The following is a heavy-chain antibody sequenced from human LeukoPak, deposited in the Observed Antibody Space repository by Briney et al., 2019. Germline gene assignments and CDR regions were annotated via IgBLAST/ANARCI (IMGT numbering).Heavy chain of an antibody. CDR3: ARIYGNSTIADAFDI. CDR2: IIPILGIA. D-gene: IGHD2-21*01. V-gene: IGHV1-69*04. Sequence: SVTVSCKASGGTFSSYAISWVRQAPGQGLEWMGRIIPILGIANYAQKFQGRVTITADKSTSTAYMELSSLRSEDTAVYYCARIYGNSTIADAFDIWGQGTMVIVSS. CDR1: GGTFSSYA. J-gene: IGHJ3*02.